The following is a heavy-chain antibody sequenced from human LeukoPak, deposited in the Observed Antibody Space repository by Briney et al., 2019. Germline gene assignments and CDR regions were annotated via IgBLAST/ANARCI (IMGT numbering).Heavy chain of an antibody. D-gene: IGHD5-24*01. CDR2: INSSGST. J-gene: IGHJ4*02. V-gene: IGHV4-4*07. Sequence: SETLSLTCTLSDGSISSYYWTWIRQPAGKGLEWIGRINSSGSTNYNPSLKSRVTLSVDTSKNQFPLKLSSVTAADTAVYYCARAGDGYTSDYWGQGTLVTVSS. CDR1: DGSISSYY. CDR3: ARAGDGYTSDY.